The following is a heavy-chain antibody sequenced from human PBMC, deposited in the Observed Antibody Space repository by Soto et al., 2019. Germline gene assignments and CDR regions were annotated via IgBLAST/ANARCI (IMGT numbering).Heavy chain of an antibody. J-gene: IGHJ6*03. CDR3: ARAAYCSSTSCFVQLTGYYHYYMDV. Sequence: ASVKVSCKASGYTFTSYDINWVRQATGQGLEWMGWMNPNSGNTGYAQKFQGRVTMTRNTSISTAYMELSSLRSEDTAVYYCARAAYCSSTSCFVQLTGYYHYYMDVWGKGTTVTVSS. CDR2: MNPNSGNT. V-gene: IGHV1-8*01. CDR1: GYTFTSYD. D-gene: IGHD2-2*01.